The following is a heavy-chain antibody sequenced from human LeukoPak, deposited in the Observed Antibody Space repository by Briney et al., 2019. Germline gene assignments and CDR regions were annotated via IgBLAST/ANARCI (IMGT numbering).Heavy chain of an antibody. J-gene: IGHJ4*02. Sequence: PSETLSLTCAVSGGSISSSNWWSWVRQPPGQGLEWIREIYHSGSTNYNPSLMSRVTISVDKSKNQFSLKLSSVTAADTAVYYCARLGYCSSTSCEPHFDYWGQGTLVTVSS. D-gene: IGHD2-2*01. V-gene: IGHV4-4*02. CDR3: ARLGYCSSTSCEPHFDY. CDR1: GGSISSSNW. CDR2: IYHSGST.